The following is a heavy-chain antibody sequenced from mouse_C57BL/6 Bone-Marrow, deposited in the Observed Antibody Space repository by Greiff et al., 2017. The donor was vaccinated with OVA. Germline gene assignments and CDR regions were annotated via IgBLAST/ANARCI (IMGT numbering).Heavy chain of an antibody. V-gene: IGHV1-74*01. CDR1: GYTFTSYW. CDR3: AISGSSYGWYFDV. J-gene: IGHJ1*03. D-gene: IGHD1-1*01. CDR2: IHPSDSDT. Sequence: QVQLKQPGAELVKPGASVKVSCKASGYTFTSYWMHWVKQRPGQGLEWIGRIHPSDSDTNYNQKFKGKATLTVDKSSSTAYMQLSSLTSEDSAVYYCAISGSSYGWYFDVWGTGTTVTVSS.